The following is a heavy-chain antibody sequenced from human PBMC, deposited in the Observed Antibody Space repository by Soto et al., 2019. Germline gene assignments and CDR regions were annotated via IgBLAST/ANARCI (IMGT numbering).Heavy chain of an antibody. J-gene: IGHJ4*02. CDR3: AKALDTAMEAPDY. CDR1: GFTFSSYG. Sequence: HPGGSLRLSCAASGFTFSSYGMHWVRQAPGKGLEWVAVISYDGSNKYYADSVKGRFTISRDNSKNTLYLQMNSLRAEDTAVYYCAKALDTAMEAPDYWGQGT. D-gene: IGHD5-18*01. CDR2: ISYDGSNK. V-gene: IGHV3-30*18.